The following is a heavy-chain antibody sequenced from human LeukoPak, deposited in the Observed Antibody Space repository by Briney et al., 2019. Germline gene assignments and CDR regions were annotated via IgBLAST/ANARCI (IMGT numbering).Heavy chain of an antibody. Sequence: GGSLRLSCAASGFTFDDYGISWVRQAPGKGLEWVSGINWNSGSTGYADSVKGRFTISRDNAKSSLYLQMNSLRAEDTALYYCARGCNYYDSSGYGPSYYYYYMDVWGKGTTVTVSS. CDR3: ARGCNYYDSSGYGPSYYYYYMDV. CDR2: INWNSGST. CDR1: GFTFDDYG. J-gene: IGHJ6*03. V-gene: IGHV3-20*04. D-gene: IGHD3-22*01.